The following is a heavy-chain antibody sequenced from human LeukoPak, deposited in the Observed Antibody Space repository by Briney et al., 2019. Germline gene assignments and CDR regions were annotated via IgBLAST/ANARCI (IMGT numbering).Heavy chain of an antibody. V-gene: IGHV4-59*08. D-gene: IGHD3-3*01. J-gene: IGHJ3*02. CDR1: GGSISSYY. CDR2: IYYSGST. CDR3: ARITDRTIFGEIMHGFDI. Sequence: ASGPTLVKPSEPLSLTCTVSGGSISSYYWNWIRQPPGKGLEWIGHIYYSGSTNYNPSLKSRVTISVDTSKNQFSLKLSSVAAADTAVYYCARITDRTIFGEIMHGFDIWGQGTPVTVSS.